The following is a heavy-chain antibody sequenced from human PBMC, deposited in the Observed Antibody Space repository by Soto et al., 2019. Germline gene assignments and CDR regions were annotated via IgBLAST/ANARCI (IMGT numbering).Heavy chain of an antibody. Sequence: QVQLVQSGAEVKKPGSSVKVSCKASGGTFSSYAISWVRQAPGQGLEWMGGIIPIFGTANDAQKFQGRVTITADESTSTAYMELSSLRSEDTAVYYCARDSNPLFCSSTSCYSTLLDYWGQGTLVTVSS. CDR2: IIPIFGTA. CDR1: GGTFSSYA. V-gene: IGHV1-69*01. CDR3: ARDSNPLFCSSTSCYSTLLDY. D-gene: IGHD2-2*01. J-gene: IGHJ4*02.